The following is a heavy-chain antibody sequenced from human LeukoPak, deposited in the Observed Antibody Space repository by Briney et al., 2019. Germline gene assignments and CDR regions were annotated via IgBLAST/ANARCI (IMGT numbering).Heavy chain of an antibody. J-gene: IGHJ4*02. CDR2: MREDGGQE. CDR1: GFTFSSYW. Sequence: GGSLRLSCAASGFTFSSYWMIWVRQAPGTGLEWVAGMREDGGQEYYVDSVRGRFTISRDSAKNSLYLQMNSLRVEDTAVYYCVRALSSSSPYWGQGTLVTVSS. D-gene: IGHD6-6*01. V-gene: IGHV3-7*03. CDR3: VRALSSSSPY.